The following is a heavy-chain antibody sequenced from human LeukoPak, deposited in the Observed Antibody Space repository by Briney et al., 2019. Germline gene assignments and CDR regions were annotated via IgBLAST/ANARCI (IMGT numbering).Heavy chain of an antibody. Sequence: ASVKVSCKASGYTFTGYYMHWVRQAPGQGLEWMGWINPNSGGTNYAQKFQGRVTMTRDTSISTAYMELSRLRSDDTAVYYCARGAVYGSGSYAGYGMDVWGQGTTVTVSS. CDR1: GYTFTGYY. V-gene: IGHV1-2*02. J-gene: IGHJ6*02. CDR2: INPNSGGT. CDR3: ARGAVYGSGSYAGYGMDV. D-gene: IGHD3-10*01.